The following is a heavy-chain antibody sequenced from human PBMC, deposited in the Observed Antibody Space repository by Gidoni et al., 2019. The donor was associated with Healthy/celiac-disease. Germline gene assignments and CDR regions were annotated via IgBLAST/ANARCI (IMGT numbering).Heavy chain of an antibody. CDR1: GYTFPSHY. V-gene: IGHV1-46*01. J-gene: IGHJ5*02. D-gene: IGHD3-22*01. CDR2: INPSGGRT. Sequence: QVQLVQSGAEVKKPGASVKVSCKASGYTFPSHYMHWVRQAPGQGLEWMGIINPSGGRTSYAQKFQGRVTMNRDTSTSTVYMERSSLRSEDTAVYYCARDRRYYDSSPNWFDPWGQGTLVTVSS. CDR3: ARDRRYYDSSPNWFDP.